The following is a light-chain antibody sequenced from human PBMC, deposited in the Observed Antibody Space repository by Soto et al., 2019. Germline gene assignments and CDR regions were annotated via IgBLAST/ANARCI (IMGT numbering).Light chain of an antibody. J-gene: IGKJ5*01. CDR2: GAS. CDR3: QQYGRPPIT. Sequence: EIVLTQSPGTLSLSPGERATLSCRASQSVSSSYLAWYQQKPGQAPRLLIYGASSRATGIPDRFSGSGSGTDFPLTISRQEPEDFAVYYFQQYGRPPITFGQGTRLEIK. CDR1: QSVSSSY. V-gene: IGKV3-20*01.